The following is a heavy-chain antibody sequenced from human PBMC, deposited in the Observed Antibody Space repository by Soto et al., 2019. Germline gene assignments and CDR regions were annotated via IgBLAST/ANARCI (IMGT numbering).Heavy chain of an antibody. Sequence: QVQLVQSGAEVKKPGASVKVSCKSSGYTSSMSGISWVRQAPGQGLEWMGWISGYNGKTNYEQKFRDRVTMTTDTSTNMAYMELRSLRSDDTAVYYCAREGPRPYYYYGMDVWGQGTTVTVSS. J-gene: IGHJ6*02. CDR3: AREGPRPYYYYGMDV. CDR1: GYTSSMSG. V-gene: IGHV1-18*01. CDR2: ISGYNGKT.